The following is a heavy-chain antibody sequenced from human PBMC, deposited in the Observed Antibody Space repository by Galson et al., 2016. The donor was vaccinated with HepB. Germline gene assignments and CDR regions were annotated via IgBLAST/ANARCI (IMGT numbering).Heavy chain of an antibody. CDR1: GYTFTGYY. V-gene: IGHV1-2*02. CDR3: ARGGYSGYDIYAFDI. Sequence: SVKVSCKASGYTFTGYYIHWVRQAPGQGLDWMGWINPNSGGTNYAQKFQGRATMTRDTSISTAYMELSRLRSDDTAMYYCARGGYSGYDIYAFDIWGQGTMVTVSS. D-gene: IGHD5-12*01. CDR2: INPNSGGT. J-gene: IGHJ3*02.